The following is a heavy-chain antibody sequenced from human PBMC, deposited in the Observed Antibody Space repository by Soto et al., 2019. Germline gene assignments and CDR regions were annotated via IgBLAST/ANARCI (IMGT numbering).Heavy chain of an antibody. J-gene: IGHJ4*02. D-gene: IGHD6-6*01. CDR2: ISAHNGNT. CDR1: GYGFTTYG. Sequence: QVHLVQSGAEVKKPGASVKVSCKGSGYGFTTYGITWVRQAPGQGLEWMAWISAHNGNTNYAQKLQGRVTRTRDTSTSTAYMELRSLRSDDTAVYYCAKGRDGDYWGQGALVTVSS. V-gene: IGHV1-18*01. CDR3: AKGRDGDY.